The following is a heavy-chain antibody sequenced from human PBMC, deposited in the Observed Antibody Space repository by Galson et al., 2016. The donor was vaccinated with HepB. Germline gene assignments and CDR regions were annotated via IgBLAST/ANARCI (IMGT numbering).Heavy chain of an antibody. CDR1: GLTFSSYN. Sequence: SLRLSCAVSGLTFSSYNMNWVRQAPGKGLEWVSVIDGGGSTYYADSVKGRFTISRDSARNTLLLQMKSLRAEDTAIYYCASAYYHYYYYYAMDVWGQGTTVTVSS. CDR3: ASAYYHYYYYYAMDV. CDR2: IDGGGST. V-gene: IGHV3-53*01. J-gene: IGHJ6*02. D-gene: IGHD3-10*01.